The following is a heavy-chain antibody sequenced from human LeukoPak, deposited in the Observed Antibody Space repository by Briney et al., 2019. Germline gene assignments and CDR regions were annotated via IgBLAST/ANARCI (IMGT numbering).Heavy chain of an antibody. V-gene: IGHV3-23*05. CDR2: IGSTGSNT. CDR3: AKSMSTVTTSPF. D-gene: IGHD4-17*01. Sequence: GGSLRLSXAASGFTFRSYAMSWVRQAPGKGLEWVSTIGSTGSNTYYTDSVKGRFTISRDNSKNTLYLQINGLRADDTAVYYCAKSMSTVTTSPFWGQGTLVTVSS. J-gene: IGHJ4*02. CDR1: GFTFRSYA.